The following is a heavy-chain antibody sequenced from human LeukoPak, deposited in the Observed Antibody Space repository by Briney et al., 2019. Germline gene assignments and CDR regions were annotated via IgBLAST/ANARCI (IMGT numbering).Heavy chain of an antibody. Sequence: ASVKVSCKASGYTFTSYYMHWVRQATGQALEWMGIINPSGGSTSYAQKFQGRVTMTEDTSTDTAYMELSSLRSEDTAVYYCATGWSATGDGYYYDSSGYYNWGQGTLVTVSS. V-gene: IGHV1-46*01. CDR2: INPSGGST. D-gene: IGHD3-22*01. J-gene: IGHJ4*02. CDR3: ATGWSATGDGYYYDSSGYYN. CDR1: GYTFTSYY.